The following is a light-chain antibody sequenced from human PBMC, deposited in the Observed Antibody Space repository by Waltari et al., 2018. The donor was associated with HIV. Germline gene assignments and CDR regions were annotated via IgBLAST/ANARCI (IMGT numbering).Light chain of an antibody. Sequence: EFVLTQSPATLSLSPGERATLSCRASQRISSYLAWYQQKSGQPPRLLIYDATNRANGVPARFSGSGSGTDYTLTISSLEPEDFAVYVCQQRSIWPPLTFGGGTKVEMK. CDR1: QRISSY. CDR3: QQRSIWPPLT. CDR2: DAT. J-gene: IGKJ4*01. V-gene: IGKV3-11*01.